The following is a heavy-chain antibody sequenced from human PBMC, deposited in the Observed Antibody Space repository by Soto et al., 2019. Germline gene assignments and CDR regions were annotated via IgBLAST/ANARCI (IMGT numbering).Heavy chain of an antibody. CDR1: GGSISSELYH. J-gene: IGHJ6*01. V-gene: IGHV4-30-4*01. D-gene: IGHD2-21*02. CDR3: AREDDGGDRDYYGLDV. CDR2: IHYSGSI. Sequence: QVQLQESGPGLVRPSQPLSLTCTFSGGSISSELYHWTWIRQSPGKGLEWIGYIHYSGSIYYNPSLQSRVTMSVDTSKNLFSLKLSSGRAADTAVYFCAREDDGGDRDYYGLDVW.